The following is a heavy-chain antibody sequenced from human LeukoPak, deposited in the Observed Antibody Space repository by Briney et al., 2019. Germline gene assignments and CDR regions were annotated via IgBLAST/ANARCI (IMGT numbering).Heavy chain of an antibody. V-gene: IGHV3-7*01. Sequence: GGSLRLSCAASGFSFSTYWMTWVRQAPGKGLEWVANMKQDGSEKYYVDSVKGRFTISRDNAKNSLYLEMNSLRAEDTAMYYCARDRRDGYNVLDYWGQGTLVTVSS. CDR1: GFSFSTYW. CDR2: MKQDGSEK. J-gene: IGHJ4*02. D-gene: IGHD5-24*01. CDR3: ARDRRDGYNVLDY.